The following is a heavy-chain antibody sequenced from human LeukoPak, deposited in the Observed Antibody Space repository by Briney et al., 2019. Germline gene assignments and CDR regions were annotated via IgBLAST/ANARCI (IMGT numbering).Heavy chain of an antibody. D-gene: IGHD3-10*01. Sequence: SETLSLTCAVYGGSFSGYYWSWIRQPPGKGLEWIGEINHSGSTNYNSSLKSRVTISVDTSKSQFSLNLSSVTAADTAVYYCARRGDTMVRVIDYWGQGTLVTVSS. V-gene: IGHV4-34*01. CDR1: GGSFSGYY. CDR2: INHSGST. J-gene: IGHJ4*02. CDR3: ARRGDTMVRVIDY.